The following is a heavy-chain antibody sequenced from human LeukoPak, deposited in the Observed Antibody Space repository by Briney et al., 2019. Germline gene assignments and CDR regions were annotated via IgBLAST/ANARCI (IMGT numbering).Heavy chain of an antibody. CDR1: GGTFSSYA. D-gene: IGHD3-10*01. J-gene: IGHJ4*02. Sequence: ASVKVSCKASGGTFSSYAISWVRQAPGQGLEWMGGIIPIFGTANYAQKFQGRVTITADESTSTAYMELSSLGSEDTAVYYCARVASGIKNDYWGQGTLVTVSS. CDR2: IIPIFGTA. V-gene: IGHV1-69*13. CDR3: ARVASGIKNDY.